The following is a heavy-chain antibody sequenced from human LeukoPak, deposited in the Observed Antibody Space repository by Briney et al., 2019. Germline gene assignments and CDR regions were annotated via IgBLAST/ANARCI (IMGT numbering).Heavy chain of an antibody. CDR3: ARDSGDYDILTGYYNAYFDY. CDR1: GYTFTGYY. Sequence: ASVKVSCKASGYTFTGYYMHWVRQAPGQGLEWMGWINPNSGGTNYAQKFQGRVTMTRDTSISTAYMELSRLRSDDTAVYYCARDSGDYDILTGYYNAYFDYWGQGTLVTVSS. V-gene: IGHV1-2*02. CDR2: INPNSGGT. J-gene: IGHJ4*02. D-gene: IGHD3-9*01.